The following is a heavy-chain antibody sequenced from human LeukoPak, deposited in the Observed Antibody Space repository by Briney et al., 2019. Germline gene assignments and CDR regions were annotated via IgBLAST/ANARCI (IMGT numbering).Heavy chain of an antibody. Sequence: SETLSLTCSVSGYSLSSGYYWDWIRQPPGKGLEWIGSIHHSGSTHYNSSLKSRVTISVDTSKNQFSLNLNSVIAADTAVYYCARNGMSTVVTPNYWGQGTLVTVSS. J-gene: IGHJ4*02. CDR2: IHHSGST. CDR1: GYSLSSGYY. D-gene: IGHD4-23*01. CDR3: ARNGMSTVVTPNY. V-gene: IGHV4-38-2*02.